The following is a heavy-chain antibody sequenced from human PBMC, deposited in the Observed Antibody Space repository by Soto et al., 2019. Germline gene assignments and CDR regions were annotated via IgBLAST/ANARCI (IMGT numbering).Heavy chain of an antibody. V-gene: IGHV1-3*01. D-gene: IGHD3-10*01. Sequence: QVQLVQSGAEVKKPGASVKVSCKASGYTFTSYAMHWVRQAPGQRLEWMGWINAGNGNTKYSQKFQGRVTITRDTSASTAYMALSSLRSEDTAVYYCARDHVVRGVDFDYWGQGTLVTVSS. CDR1: GYTFTSYA. CDR3: ARDHVVRGVDFDY. J-gene: IGHJ4*02. CDR2: INAGNGNT.